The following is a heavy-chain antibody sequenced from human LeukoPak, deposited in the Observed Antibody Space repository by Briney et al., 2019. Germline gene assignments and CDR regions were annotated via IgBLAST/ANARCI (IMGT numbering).Heavy chain of an antibody. CDR3: VRGGYFGVGNSDY. CDR2: ISSSGDTI. Sequence: PGGSLRLSSAASGFTFNDYYMNWIRQAPLKGLEWVSYISSSGDTIYYADSVKGRFTISRDNAKNSLYLQMNSLRAEDTAVYYCVRGGYFGVGNSDYWGQGTLVTVSS. J-gene: IGHJ4*02. D-gene: IGHD3-3*01. V-gene: IGHV3-11*01. CDR1: GFTFNDYY.